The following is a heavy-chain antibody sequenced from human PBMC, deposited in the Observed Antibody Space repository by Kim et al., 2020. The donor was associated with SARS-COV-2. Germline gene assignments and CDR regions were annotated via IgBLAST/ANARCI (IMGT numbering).Heavy chain of an antibody. J-gene: IGHJ6*03. CDR3: ARTPEGGDYYYYYYMDV. V-gene: IGHV1-3*01. D-gene: IGHD4-17*01. Sequence: QGRVTITRDTSASTAYMELSSLRSEDTAVYYCARTPEGGDYYYYYYMDVWGKGTTVTVSS.